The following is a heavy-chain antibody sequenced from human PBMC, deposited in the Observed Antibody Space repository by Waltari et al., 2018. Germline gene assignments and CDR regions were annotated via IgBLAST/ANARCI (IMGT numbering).Heavy chain of an antibody. CDR1: GYSISSGYY. J-gene: IGHJ3*02. CDR3: AILGKWLELALDI. CDR2: IYHSGST. V-gene: IGHV4-38-2*01. Sequence: QVPLQESGPGLVKPSEPLSLTCAVSGYSISSGYYWGWIRQPPGKGLEWIGSIYHSGSTYYNPSLKSRVTISLDTAKNQFSLKLSAVTAAYTAVYYCAILGKWLELALDIWGQGTMVTVSS. D-gene: IGHD6-19*01.